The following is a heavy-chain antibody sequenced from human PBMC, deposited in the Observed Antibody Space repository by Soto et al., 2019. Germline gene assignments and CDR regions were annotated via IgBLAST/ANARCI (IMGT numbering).Heavy chain of an antibody. D-gene: IGHD3-22*01. CDR1: GFTFSGYG. V-gene: IGHV3-30*18. CDR2: ISYDGSNK. J-gene: IGHJ4*02. Sequence: GGSLRPSCAASGFTFSGYGMHWVRQAPGKGLEWVAVISYDGSNKYYADSVKGRFTISRDNSKNTLYLQMNSLRAEDTAVYYCAKEYPRYYYDVGVYFDYWGQGTLVTVSS. CDR3: AKEYPRYYYDVGVYFDY.